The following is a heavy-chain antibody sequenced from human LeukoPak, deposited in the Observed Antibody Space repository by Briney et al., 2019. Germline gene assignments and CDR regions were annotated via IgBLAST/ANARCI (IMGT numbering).Heavy chain of an antibody. V-gene: IGHV3-15*01. CDR1: RFTFSNAW. CDR3: ATEAGYNFWSGYLDY. J-gene: IGHJ4*02. CDR2: IKSKTDGGTT. Sequence: PGGSLRLSCSASRFTFSNAWMSWVRQAPGKGLEWVGRIKSKTDGGTTDYAAPVKGRFTISRDDSKNTLYLQMNSLKTEDTAVYYCATEAGYNFWSGYLDYWGQGTLVTVSS. D-gene: IGHD3-3*01.